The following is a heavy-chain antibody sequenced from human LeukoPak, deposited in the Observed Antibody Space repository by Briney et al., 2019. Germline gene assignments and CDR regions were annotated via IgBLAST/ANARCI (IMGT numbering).Heavy chain of an antibody. V-gene: IGHV3-23*01. CDR2: ISGSGGTT. CDR3: AKDLRFVRGNIIPKPRFDY. Sequence: PGGSLRLSCAGSGFTFNSYAMSWVRQAPGKGLQWVSTISGSGGTTHYADSVKGRFTISRDNSKNTLYLQMNSLRAEDTAVYYCAKDLRFVRGNIIPKPRFDYWGQGTLVTVSS. D-gene: IGHD3-10*01. J-gene: IGHJ4*02. CDR1: GFTFNSYA.